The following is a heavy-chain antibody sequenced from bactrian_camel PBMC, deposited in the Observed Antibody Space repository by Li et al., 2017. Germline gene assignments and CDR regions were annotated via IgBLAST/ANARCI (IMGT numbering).Heavy chain of an antibody. CDR2: IYRDGSQI. CDR3: ATSLYGGASGTQYSY. Sequence: QVQLVESGGGLVQPGGSLRLSCAASAFSFSDYYMSWLRQAPGKGLEWVASIYRDGSQIFDADSVKGRFTISRDNAKNTVYLQMNNLRTEDTALYYCATSLYGGASGTQYSYWGQGTQVTVS. D-gene: IGHD6*01. CDR1: AFSFSDYY. J-gene: IGHJ4*01. V-gene: IGHV3-2*01.